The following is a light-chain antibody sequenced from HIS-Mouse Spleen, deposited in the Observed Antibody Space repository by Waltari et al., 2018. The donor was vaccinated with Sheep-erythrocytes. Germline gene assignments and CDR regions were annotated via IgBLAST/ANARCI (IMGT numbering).Light chain of an antibody. CDR3: CSYAGSSTPWV. J-gene: IGLJ3*02. V-gene: IGLV2-23*01. CDR1: RSDVGSYNL. CDR2: EGS. Sequence: QSALTRPASVSGSPGQSITIPCTGTRSDVGSYNLFSWYQHHPGKAPKLMLYEGSKRPSGVSNRFSGSKSGNTASLTISGLQAEDEADYYCCSYAGSSTPWVFGGGTKLTVL.